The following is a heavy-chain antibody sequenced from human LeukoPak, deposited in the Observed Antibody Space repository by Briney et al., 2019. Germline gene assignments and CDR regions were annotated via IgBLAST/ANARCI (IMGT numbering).Heavy chain of an antibody. J-gene: IGHJ4*02. Sequence: GGSLRLSCAASGFTFSSYGMHWVRQAPGKGLEWVAVISYDGSNKYYADSVKGRFTISRDNSKNTLYLQMNSLRAEDTAVYYCAKEGEGYSGYDYLLDYWGQGTLVTVSS. D-gene: IGHD5-12*01. CDR1: GFTFSSYG. CDR3: AKEGEGYSGYDYLLDY. CDR2: ISYDGSNK. V-gene: IGHV3-30*18.